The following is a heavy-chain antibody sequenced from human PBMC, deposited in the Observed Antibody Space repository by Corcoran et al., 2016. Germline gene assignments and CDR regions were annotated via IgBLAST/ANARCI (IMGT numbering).Heavy chain of an antibody. CDR1: GGSISSYY. CDR2: IYYSGST. V-gene: IGHV4-59*01. CDR3: ARALGPYCSSTSCRGGPYYDGMDV. D-gene: IGHD2-2*01. Sequence: QVQLQESGPGLVKPSETLSLTCTVSGGSISSYYWSWIRQPPGKGLEWIGYIYYSGSTNYNPSLKSRVTISVDTSKNQFSLKLSSVTAADTAVYYCARALGPYCSSTSCRGGPYYDGMDVWGQGTTVTVSS. J-gene: IGHJ6*02.